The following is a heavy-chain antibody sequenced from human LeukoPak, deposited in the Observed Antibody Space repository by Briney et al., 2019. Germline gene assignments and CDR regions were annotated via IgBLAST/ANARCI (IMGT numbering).Heavy chain of an antibody. Sequence: PGGSLRLSCAASGFIFTDHGLSWFRQAPGKGLEWVANIKEDESTKFYADSVRGRFTISRDNAKSSVYLQMNNLRVEDTALYYCARAVDVADYWGRGTLVTVSS. J-gene: IGHJ4*02. CDR2: IKEDESTK. D-gene: IGHD3-16*01. V-gene: IGHV3-7*01. CDR1: GFIFTDHG. CDR3: ARAVDVADY.